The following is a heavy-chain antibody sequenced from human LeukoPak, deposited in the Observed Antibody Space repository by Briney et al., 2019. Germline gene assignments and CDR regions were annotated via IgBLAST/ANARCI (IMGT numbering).Heavy chain of an antibody. V-gene: IGHV4-34*01. J-gene: IGHJ4*02. D-gene: IGHD1-26*01. CDR1: GGSISSYY. CDR2: INHSGST. Sequence: PSETLSLTCTVSGGSISSYYWSWIRQPPGKGLEWIGEINHSGSTNYNPSLKSRVTISVDTSKNQFSLKLSSVTAADTAVYYCARGHGSYFYWGQGTLVTVSS. CDR3: ARGHGSYFY.